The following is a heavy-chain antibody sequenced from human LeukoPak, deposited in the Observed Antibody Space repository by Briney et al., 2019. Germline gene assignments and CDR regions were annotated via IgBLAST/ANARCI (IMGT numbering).Heavy chain of an antibody. V-gene: IGHV3-23*01. Sequence: GGSLRLSCAASGFTFSSYAMSWVRQAPGKGLEWVSAISGSGGSTYYADSVKGRFTISRDNSKNTLYLQMNSLRAEDTAVYYCAKDPRITMIVVVITGDYWGQGTLVTVSS. J-gene: IGHJ4*02. CDR1: GFTFSSYA. CDR3: AKDPRITMIVVVITGDY. CDR2: ISGSGGST. D-gene: IGHD3-22*01.